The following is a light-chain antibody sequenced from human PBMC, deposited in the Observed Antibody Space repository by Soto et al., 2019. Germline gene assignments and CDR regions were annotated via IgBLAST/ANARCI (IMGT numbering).Light chain of an antibody. V-gene: IGLV2-8*01. CDR2: EVT. J-gene: IGLJ2*01. Sequence: QSALTQPPSASGSPGQSVTISCTGTSGDVGGYNYVSWYQQYPGKAPKLMIYEVTKRPSGVPDRFSGSKSGNTASLTVSGLQAEDEADYHCSSYAGINNFVVFGGGTKVTVL. CDR1: SGDVGGYNY. CDR3: SSYAGINNFVV.